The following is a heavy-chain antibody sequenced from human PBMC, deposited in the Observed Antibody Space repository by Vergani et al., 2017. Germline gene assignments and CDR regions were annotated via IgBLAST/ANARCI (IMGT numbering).Heavy chain of an antibody. Sequence: QVQLQESGPGLVKPSQTLSLTCTVSGGSISSGSYYWSWIRQPAGKGLEWIGRIYTSGSTNYNPSLKSRVTISVDTSKNQFSLKLSSVTAADTAVYYCARVRSLPAAMWGWFDPWGQGTLVTVSS. J-gene: IGHJ5*02. D-gene: IGHD2-2*01. V-gene: IGHV4-61*02. CDR1: GGSISSGSYY. CDR2: IYTSGST. CDR3: ARVRSLPAAMWGWFDP.